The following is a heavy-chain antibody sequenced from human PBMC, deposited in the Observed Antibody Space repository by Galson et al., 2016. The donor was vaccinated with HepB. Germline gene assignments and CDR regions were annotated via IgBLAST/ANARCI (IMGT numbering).Heavy chain of an antibody. CDR2: TSYDGSLT. V-gene: IGHV3-30*04. CDR3: ARDRGDGRRSRYHLNH. CDR1: GLSFQNYA. D-gene: IGHD3-16*01. Sequence: SLRLFCAVSGLSFQNYAMHWVRQAPGKGLEWVAFTSYDGSLTYYADSVKGRFTISRDKSKSALYLQMDSLRAEDTALYYCARDRGDGRRSRYHLNHWGQGTLVTVSS. J-gene: IGHJ5*02.